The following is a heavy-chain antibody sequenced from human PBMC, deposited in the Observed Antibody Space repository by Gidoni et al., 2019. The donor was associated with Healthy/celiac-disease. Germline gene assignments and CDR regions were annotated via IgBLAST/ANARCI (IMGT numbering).Heavy chain of an antibody. V-gene: IGHV3-30*01. CDR3: ARGPVIATFDY. D-gene: IGHD6-13*01. CDR2: ISYDGSNK. CDR1: GFTFSSYA. Sequence: QVQLVESGGGVVQPGRSLRLSCAASGFTFSSYAMHWVRQAPGKGLEWVAVISYDGSNKYYADSVKGRFTISRDNSKNTLYLQMNSLRAEDTAVYYCARGPVIATFDYWGQGTLVTVSS. J-gene: IGHJ4*02.